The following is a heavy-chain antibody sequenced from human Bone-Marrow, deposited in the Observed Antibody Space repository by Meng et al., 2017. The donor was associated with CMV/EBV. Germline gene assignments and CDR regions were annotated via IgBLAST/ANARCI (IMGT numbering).Heavy chain of an antibody. V-gene: IGHV4-39*07. CDR3: ARASRSRYCSSTSCLGGYFDY. J-gene: IGHJ4*02. CDR1: GGSISSSSYY. CDR2: IYYSGST. D-gene: IGHD2-2*01. Sequence: GSLRLSCTVSGGSISSSSYYWGWIRQPPGKGLEWIGSIYYSGSTYYNPSLKSRVTISVDTSKNQFSLKLSSVTAADTAVYYCARASRSRYCSSTSCLGGYFDYWGQGTLVTVSS.